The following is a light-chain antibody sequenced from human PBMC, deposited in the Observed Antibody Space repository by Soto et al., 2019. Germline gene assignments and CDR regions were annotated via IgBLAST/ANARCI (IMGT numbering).Light chain of an antibody. CDR2: EVF. Sequence: DVVMTQTPLSLSVAPGQPASISCKSSQSLVHSDGKTYLYWYLQKAGQPPQLLVHEVFNRFSGVPDRFSGSGSGTEFTPRISRVEAEDVGVYYCMQSIELPLTFGGGTKVEIK. CDR1: QSLVHSDGKTY. V-gene: IGKV2D-29*01. J-gene: IGKJ4*01. CDR3: MQSIELPLT.